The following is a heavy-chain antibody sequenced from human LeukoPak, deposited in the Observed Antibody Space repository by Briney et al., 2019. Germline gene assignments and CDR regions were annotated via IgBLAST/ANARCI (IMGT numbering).Heavy chain of an antibody. V-gene: IGHV3-30*18. CDR3: AKEANYYGSGSQGDAFDI. D-gene: IGHD3-10*01. CDR1: GFTFSDYY. CDR2: ISYDGSNK. J-gene: IGHJ3*02. Sequence: GGSLRLSCAASGFTFSDYYMSWIRQAPGKGLEWVAVISYDGSNKYYADSVKGRFTISRDNSKNTLYLQMNSLRAEDTAVYYCAKEANYYGSGSQGDAFDIWGQGTMVTVSS.